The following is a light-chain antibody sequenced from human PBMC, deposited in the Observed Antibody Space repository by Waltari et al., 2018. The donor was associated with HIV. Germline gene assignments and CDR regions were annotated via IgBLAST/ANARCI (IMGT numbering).Light chain of an antibody. CDR1: SRDVGASNY. J-gene: IGLJ2*01. CDR2: EVT. V-gene: IGLV2-11*01. Sequence: QSALTQPRSVSGSPGQSVTISCTGTSRDVGASNYVSWYQQHPGKAPKLMIYEVTKRPSGIPGRFSAPRAGNTASLTVSGLQAEDEADYYCSSYDNNNNYVIFGGGTKLTVL. CDR3: SSYDNNNNYVI.